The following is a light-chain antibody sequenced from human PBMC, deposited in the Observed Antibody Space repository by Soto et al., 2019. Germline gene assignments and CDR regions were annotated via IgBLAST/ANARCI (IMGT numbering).Light chain of an antibody. J-gene: IGKJ1*01. V-gene: IGKV1-39*01. CDR1: QSISSY. CDR2: AAS. CDR3: QQSFSTPPT. Sequence: DIQMTRSALALYAPLGNVITLVCRASQSISSYLNWYQQKPGKAPKLRIDAASSLQSGVPSRFSGSGSGTDGTLTSSSLQPEDFASYYCQQSFSTPPTFGQGTKVEI.